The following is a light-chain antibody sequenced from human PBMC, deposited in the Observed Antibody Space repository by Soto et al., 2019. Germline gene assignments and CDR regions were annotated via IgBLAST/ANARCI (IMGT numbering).Light chain of an antibody. CDR3: SSYTSNSSLI. Sequence: QSALTQPASVSGSPGQSITISCAGTMRDVGAYNLVSWYQQHPGRAPQLIIYEVRNRPSGISFRFSGSKSGNTASLTISGLQAEDEAEYYCSSYTSNSSLIFGGGPKVTVL. CDR2: EVR. V-gene: IGLV2-14*01. CDR1: MRDVGAYNL. J-gene: IGLJ2*01.